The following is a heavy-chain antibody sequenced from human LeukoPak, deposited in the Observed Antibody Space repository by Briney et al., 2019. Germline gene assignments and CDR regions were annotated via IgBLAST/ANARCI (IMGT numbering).Heavy chain of an antibody. CDR1: GFTFSSYW. V-gene: IGHV3-7*03. D-gene: IGHD6-13*01. Sequence: SGGSLRLSCAASGFTFSSYWMSWVRQAPGKGLEWVANIKQDGSEKYYVDSVKGRFTISRDNAKNSLYLQMNSLRAEDTAVYYCARDLSSSWYYYYYGMDVWGQGTTVTVSS. CDR3: ARDLSSSWYYYYYGMDV. CDR2: IKQDGSEK. J-gene: IGHJ6*02.